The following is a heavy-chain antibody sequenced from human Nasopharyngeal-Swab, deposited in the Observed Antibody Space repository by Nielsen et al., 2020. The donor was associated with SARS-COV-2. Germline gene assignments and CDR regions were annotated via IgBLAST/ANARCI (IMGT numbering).Heavy chain of an antibody. CDR2: TYYRSMWKN. CDR1: GDSVSSNYAA. Sequence: SQTLSLTCAISGDSVSSNYAAWNWIRQSPSRGLEWLGRTYYRSMWKNDYALSVEGLITISPDPSQNQFSLQLNSLTPEDTSVYYCARIAVAVPPVWCHGTLVTVSS. J-gene: IGHJ4*01. CDR3: ARIAVAVPPV. D-gene: IGHD6-19*01. V-gene: IGHV6-1*01.